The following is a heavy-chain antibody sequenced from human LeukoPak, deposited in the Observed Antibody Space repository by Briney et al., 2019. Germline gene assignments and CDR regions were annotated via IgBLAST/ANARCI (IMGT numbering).Heavy chain of an antibody. V-gene: IGHV4-59*01. CDR3: ARAHYYGSGVDDFDI. D-gene: IGHD3-10*01. CDR1: CGSISSYY. Sequence: SETLSLTCTVSCGSISSYYWSWIRHPPGKGLEWIGYIYYSVSTNYNPSLKSRVTISVDTSKNQFSLKLSSVTAADTTVYYCARAHYYGSGVDDFDIWGQGTMVTVSS. CDR2: IYYSVST. J-gene: IGHJ3*02.